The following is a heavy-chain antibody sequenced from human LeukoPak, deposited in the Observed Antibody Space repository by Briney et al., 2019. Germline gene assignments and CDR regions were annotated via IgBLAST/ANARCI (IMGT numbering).Heavy chain of an antibody. J-gene: IGHJ4*02. V-gene: IGHV4-59*01. D-gene: IGHD5-18*01. CDR3: ARVPRMGYSYGPFDY. CDR2: IYYSGST. CDR1: GGSIRRYY. Sequence: SETLSLTCTVSGGSIRRYYWGWIRQPPGKGLEWIGYIYYSGSTNYNPSLKSRVTISVDTSKNQFSLKLSSVTAADTAVYYCARVPRMGYSYGPFDYWGQGTLVTVSS.